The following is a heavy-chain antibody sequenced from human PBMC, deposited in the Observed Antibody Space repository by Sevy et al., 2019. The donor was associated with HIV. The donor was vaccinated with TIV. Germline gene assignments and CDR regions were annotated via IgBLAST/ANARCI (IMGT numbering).Heavy chain of an antibody. CDR3: ARGGGNGWYYFDY. J-gene: IGHJ4*02. D-gene: IGHD6-19*01. CDR1: GGTFSSYG. Sequence: ASVKVSCKASGGTFSSYGISWVRQAPGQGLEWRGGIIPILGTVNYAQKFQGRVTITADESTRTAYMGLSSLRSEDTAVDYCARGGGNGWYYFDYWGQETLVTVSS. V-gene: IGHV1-69*13. CDR2: IIPILGTV.